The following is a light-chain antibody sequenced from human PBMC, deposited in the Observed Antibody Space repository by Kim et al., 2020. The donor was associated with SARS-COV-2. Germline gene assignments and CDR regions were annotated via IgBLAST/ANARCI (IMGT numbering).Light chain of an antibody. Sequence: GDRVTITCRASQSISSWLAWYQQKPGKAPKLMIYDASSLESGVPSRFSGSGSGTEFTLTISSLQPDDFATYYCQQFLTFGGGTKVDIK. J-gene: IGKJ4*01. CDR3: QQFLT. V-gene: IGKV1-5*01. CDR1: QSISSW. CDR2: DAS.